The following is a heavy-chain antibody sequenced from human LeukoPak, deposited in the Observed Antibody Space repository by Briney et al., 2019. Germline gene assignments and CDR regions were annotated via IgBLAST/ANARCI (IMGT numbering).Heavy chain of an antibody. D-gene: IGHD2/OR15-2a*01. CDR1: GYSFPDYG. CDR2: ISAYYGSS. J-gene: IGHJ4*02. V-gene: IGHV1-18*01. Sequence: VASVKVSCKTSGYSFPDYGISWVRQAPGQGLEWMGWISAYYGSSHFAQKFQGRVTLTRDISTSTAYMELRSLRSDDTAMYYCVSESEPISQIIVFSFWGQRTLVTVSS. CDR3: VSESEPISQIIVFSF.